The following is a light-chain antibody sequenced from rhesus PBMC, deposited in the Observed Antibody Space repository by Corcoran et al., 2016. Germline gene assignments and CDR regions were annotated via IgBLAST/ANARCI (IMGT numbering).Light chain of an antibody. CDR1: QSVSSY. J-gene: IGKJ4*01. CDR3: LPSSNWPLT. V-gene: IGKV3-24*04. CDR2: GAS. Sequence: EIVMTQSPATLALSPGERATLYCRASQSVSSYLAWYQQKPGQAPRPPIYGASSRATGIPDRFSGSGSGTAFTLTIRSLEPDDVGVYFFLPSSNWPLTFGGGTKVEIK.